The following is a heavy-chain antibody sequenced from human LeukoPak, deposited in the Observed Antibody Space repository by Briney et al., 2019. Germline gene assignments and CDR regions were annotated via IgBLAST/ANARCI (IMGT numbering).Heavy chain of an antibody. J-gene: IGHJ4*02. D-gene: IGHD4-17*01. CDR2: ISYSGGST. CDR1: GFTISSYA. CDR3: AKVGTYGDYDY. V-gene: IGHV3-23*01. Sequence: PAGTLSLSCAASGFTISSYAMSWIRQAPGKGLEWVSAISYSGGSTYYADSVKRRFIIFSDNYNNTPYQQMNSTTADATAVYYCAKVGTYGDYDYWGQGSLVTVSS.